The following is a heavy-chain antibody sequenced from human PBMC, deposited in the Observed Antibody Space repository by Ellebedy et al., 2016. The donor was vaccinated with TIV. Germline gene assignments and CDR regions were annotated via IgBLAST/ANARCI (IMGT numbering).Heavy chain of an antibody. CDR2: INHSGST. CDR1: GGSFSGYY. Sequence: SETLSLTXAVYGGSFSGYYWSWIRQPPGKGLEWIGEINHSGSTNYNPSLKSRVTISVDTSKNQFSLKLSSVTAADTAVYYCARVSGSTNLDVWGKGTTVTVSS. CDR3: ARVSGSTNLDV. V-gene: IGHV4-34*01. D-gene: IGHD2-2*01. J-gene: IGHJ6*04.